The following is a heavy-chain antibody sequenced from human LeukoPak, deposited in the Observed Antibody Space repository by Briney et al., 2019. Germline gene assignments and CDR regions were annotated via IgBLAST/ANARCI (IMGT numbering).Heavy chain of an antibody. J-gene: IGHJ4*02. CDR1: GYSFTRYA. Sequence: ASVKVSCKASGYSFTRYAMNWVRQAPGQGLEWMGWINPNNGGTSYAQKFQGRVTMTRDTSISTAYMELRGLRSDDTAVYYCARGVWFGNHDYFDYWGQRTLVTVSS. CDR2: INPNNGGT. V-gene: IGHV1-2*02. CDR3: ARGVWFGNHDYFDY. D-gene: IGHD3-10*01.